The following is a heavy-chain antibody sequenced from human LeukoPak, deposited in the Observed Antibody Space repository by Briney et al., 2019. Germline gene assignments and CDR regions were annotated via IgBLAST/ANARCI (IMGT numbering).Heavy chain of an antibody. V-gene: IGHV1-8*01. CDR3: ARAKATSGAARGGIGY. J-gene: IGHJ4*02. CDR2: MNPNSGNT. D-gene: IGHD6-6*01. CDR1: GYTFTSYD. Sequence: GASVKVSCKASGYTFTSYDINWVRQATGQGLEWMGWMNPNSGNTGYAQKFQGRVTMTRNTSISTAYMELSSLRSEDTAVYYCARAKATSGAARGGIGYWGQGTLVTVSS.